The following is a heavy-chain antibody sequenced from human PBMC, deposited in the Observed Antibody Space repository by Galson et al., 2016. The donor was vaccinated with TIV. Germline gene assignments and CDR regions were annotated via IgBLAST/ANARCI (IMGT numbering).Heavy chain of an antibody. CDR3: AKVPSSGFSYYYGIDV. D-gene: IGHD3-22*01. J-gene: IGHJ6*02. Sequence: SLRLSCAASRFTFSSYAMSWVRQAPGKGLEWVSAISLSGGRTYYADSVKGRFTFSRDNSKNTLYLQMNSLRAEDTAVYYCAKVPSSGFSYYYGIDVWGQGTTVTVS. V-gene: IGHV3-23*01. CDR2: ISLSGGRT. CDR1: RFTFSSYA.